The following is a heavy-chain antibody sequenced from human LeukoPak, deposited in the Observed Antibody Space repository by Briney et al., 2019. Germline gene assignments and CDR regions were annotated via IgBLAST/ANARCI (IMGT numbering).Heavy chain of an antibody. V-gene: IGHV1-2*02. CDR1: GDTFTAYY. CDR2: INSNNGGT. D-gene: IGHD4-17*01. Sequence: TSVTVSCKASGDTFTAYYMHWVRQAPGQGLEWMGWINSNNGGTNYAQKFQGRVTMTRDTSISTAYMELSRLRSDDTAVYYCARVTVTTEFDYWGQGTLLTVSS. J-gene: IGHJ4*02. CDR3: ARVTVTTEFDY.